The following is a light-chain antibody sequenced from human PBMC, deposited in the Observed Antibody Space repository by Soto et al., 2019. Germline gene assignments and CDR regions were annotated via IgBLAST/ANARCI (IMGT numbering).Light chain of an antibody. J-gene: IGKJ2*01. V-gene: IGKV1-5*03. CDR3: QQYNDVQYT. Sequence: DIQMTQSPSTLSASVGDGVTITCRASQSIGSWLAWYQQKPGKAPKLLIYKATNLQSEVPSRFSGSGSGTDFILTISSLQPVDSATYFCQQYNDVQYTFGRGTKVEI. CDR2: KAT. CDR1: QSIGSW.